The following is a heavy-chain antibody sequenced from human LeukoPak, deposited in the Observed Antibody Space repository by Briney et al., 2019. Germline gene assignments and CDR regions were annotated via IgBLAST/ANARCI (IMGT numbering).Heavy chain of an antibody. CDR2: IRYDGSNK. CDR3: ARVLLPLVVVPAAIDY. CDR1: GFTFSSYG. Sequence: GGSLRLSCAASGFTFSSYGMHWVRQAPGKGLEWVAFIRYDGSNKYYADSVKGRFTISRDNSKNTLYLQMNSLRAEDTAVYYCARVLLPLVVVPAAIDYWGQGTLVTVSS. V-gene: IGHV3-30*02. J-gene: IGHJ4*02. D-gene: IGHD2-2*01.